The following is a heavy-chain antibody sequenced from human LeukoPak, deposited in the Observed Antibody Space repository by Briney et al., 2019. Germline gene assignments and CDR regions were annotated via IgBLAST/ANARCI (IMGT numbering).Heavy chain of an antibody. CDR3: AKLPSYSYGYNF. CDR1: RFTFSTYA. J-gene: IGHJ4*02. D-gene: IGHD5-18*01. Sequence: PGGSLRLSCAASRFTFSTYAMSWVRQAPGKGLEWVSGISGSGGSTDYADSVKGRFTISRDNSKNTLYLQMNSLRAEDTAVYYCAKLPSYSYGYNFWGQGTLVTVSS. CDR2: ISGSGGST. V-gene: IGHV3-23*01.